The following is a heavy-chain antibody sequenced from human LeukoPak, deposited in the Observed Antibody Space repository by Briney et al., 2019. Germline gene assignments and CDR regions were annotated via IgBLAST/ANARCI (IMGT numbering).Heavy chain of an antibody. V-gene: IGHV3-66*01. CDR1: GVTVSGNY. CDR3: TYGDYPLTY. CDR2: LYADGKT. J-gene: IGHJ4*02. D-gene: IGHD4-17*01. Sequence: GGSLRLSCASSGVTVSGNYWHWVRQRPGKGLECISILYADGKTLYADAVKGRFTFSRDSSTNTLTLQMNSLRVEDTALYYCTYGDYPLTYWGQGTLVTVSS.